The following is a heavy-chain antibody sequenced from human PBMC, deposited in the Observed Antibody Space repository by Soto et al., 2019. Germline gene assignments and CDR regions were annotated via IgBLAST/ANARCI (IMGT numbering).Heavy chain of an antibody. CDR2: ISSSGDRT. D-gene: IGHD2-2*01. CDR3: ARGGDVVVPAAIMYFDY. V-gene: IGHV3-64*02. CDR1: GFTFSSYA. Sequence: EVQLVESGEGLVQPGGSLRLSCAASGFTFSSYAMHWVRQAPGKGLEYVSAISSSGDRTYYADSVKGRFTISRDNSKNTLYLQMGSLRAEDMAVYYCARGGDVVVPAAIMYFDYWGQGNLVTVSS. J-gene: IGHJ4*02.